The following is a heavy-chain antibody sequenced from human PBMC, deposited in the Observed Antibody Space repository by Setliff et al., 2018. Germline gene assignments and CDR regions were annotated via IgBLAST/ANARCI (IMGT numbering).Heavy chain of an antibody. J-gene: IGHJ6*02. CDR2: ISGDGITI. CDR1: GFSFSYFY. CDR3: ARRLPYFGMDV. Sequence: LRLSCAASGFSFSYFYMSWVRQAPGKGLEWLSKISGDGITIFYADSVRGRFTISRDNAKNSLHLQMTSLSAEDTAVYYCARRLPYFGMDVWGQGTTVTVSS. D-gene: IGHD2-15*01. V-gene: IGHV3-11*04.